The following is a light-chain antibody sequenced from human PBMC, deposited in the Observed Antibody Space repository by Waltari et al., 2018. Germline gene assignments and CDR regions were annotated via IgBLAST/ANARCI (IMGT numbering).Light chain of an antibody. V-gene: IGLV2-14*03. Sequence: QSALTQPASVSGSPGQSITISCTGTSSDVGCYNYVSWYQQHPGKAPKLMIYDVNNRPSGVSNRFSGYKSGNTASLIISGLQAEDEADYYCSSYASTSTLVFGGGTKLTVL. CDR1: SSDVGCYNY. CDR3: SSYASTSTLV. CDR2: DVN. J-gene: IGLJ2*01.